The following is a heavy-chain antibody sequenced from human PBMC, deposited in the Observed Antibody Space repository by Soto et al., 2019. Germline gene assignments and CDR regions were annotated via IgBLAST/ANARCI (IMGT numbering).Heavy chain of an antibody. D-gene: IGHD3-22*01. CDR3: ARQDYYYDSSGPCDY. CDR2: IYYSGST. Sequence: QVQLQESGPGLVKPSETLSLTCTVSGGSISSYYWSWIRQPPGKGLEWIGYIYYSGSTNYNPSLKSRVTISVDTSKNQFSLKLSSVTAADTAVYYCARQDYYYDSSGPCDYGGQGTLVTVSS. V-gene: IGHV4-59*08. J-gene: IGHJ4*02. CDR1: GGSISSYY.